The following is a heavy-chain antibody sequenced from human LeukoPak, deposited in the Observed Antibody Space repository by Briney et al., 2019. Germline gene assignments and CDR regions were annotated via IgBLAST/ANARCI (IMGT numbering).Heavy chain of an antibody. J-gene: IGHJ5*02. CDR3: ARAGQIDYGDYVRWFDP. V-gene: IGHV4-59*01. Sequence: PSETLSLTCTVSGGSISSYYWSWIRQPPGKGLEWIGYIYYSGSTNYNPSLKSRVTISVDTSKNQFSLKLSSVTAADTAVYYCARAGQIDYGDYVRWFDPWGQGTLVTVSS. D-gene: IGHD4-17*01. CDR2: IYYSGST. CDR1: GGSISSYY.